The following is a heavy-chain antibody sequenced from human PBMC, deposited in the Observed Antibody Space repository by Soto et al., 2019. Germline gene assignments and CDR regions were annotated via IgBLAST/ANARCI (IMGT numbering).Heavy chain of an antibody. CDR2: IKSTSDGGTT. D-gene: IGHD3-22*01. Sequence: EVQLVESGGGLVKPGGSLRLSCAASGFTFTNAWMNWVRQAPGKGLEWVGRIKSTSDGGTTDYAAPVKGRFTVSRDDSRYTVYLQINSLKTEDTAVYDCTTDWFDSSGYYAYWGQGTLVSVSS. J-gene: IGHJ4*02. CDR3: TTDWFDSSGYYAY. V-gene: IGHV3-15*01. CDR1: GFTFTNAW.